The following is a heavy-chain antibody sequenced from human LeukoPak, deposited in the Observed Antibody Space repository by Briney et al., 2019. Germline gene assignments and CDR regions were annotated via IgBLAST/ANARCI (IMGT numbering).Heavy chain of an antibody. D-gene: IGHD6-19*01. V-gene: IGHV3-74*03. CDR3: AKDIGRRGLAVAGLFDY. CDR2: IRGDGRAT. Sequence: PGGSLRLSCAASGFTFSNYWMHWVRQAPGKELVWVARIRGDGRATTYADSVKGRFTISRDNAKNSLYLQINSLRTEDTALYYCAKDIGRRGLAVAGLFDYWGQGTLVTVSS. CDR1: GFTFSNYW. J-gene: IGHJ4*02.